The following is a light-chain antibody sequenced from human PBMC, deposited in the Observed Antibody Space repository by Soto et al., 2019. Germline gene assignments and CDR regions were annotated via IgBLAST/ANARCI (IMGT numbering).Light chain of an antibody. CDR3: QQYVSSPPGYT. V-gene: IGKV3-20*01. Sequence: EIVLTQYPGTLSSSEGERATLSCSTSQSISSTYLAWYQQKPGKAPRLLIYGASSKATGITDRFSGSGSGSDVTVNISRLEPEDVAVYYWQQYVSSPPGYTLGQGTKLDIK. CDR2: GAS. CDR1: QSISSTY. J-gene: IGKJ2*01.